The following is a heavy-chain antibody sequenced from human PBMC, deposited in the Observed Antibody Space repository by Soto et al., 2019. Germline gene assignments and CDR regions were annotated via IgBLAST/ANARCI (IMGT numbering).Heavy chain of an antibody. CDR1: GFTVSSNY. J-gene: IGHJ6*02. D-gene: IGHD6-13*01. V-gene: IGHV3-53*01. Sequence: GGSLRLSCAASGFTVSSNYMSWVRQAPGKGLEWVSVIYSGGSTYYADSVKGRFTISRDNSKNTLYLQMNSLRAEDTAVYYCAREGSSSQYYYYYYGMDVWGQGTTVTVSS. CDR3: AREGSSSQYYYYYYGMDV. CDR2: IYSGGST.